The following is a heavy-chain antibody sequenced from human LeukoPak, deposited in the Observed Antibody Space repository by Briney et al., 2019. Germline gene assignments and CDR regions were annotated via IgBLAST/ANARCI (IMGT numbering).Heavy chain of an antibody. Sequence: ASVKVSCKASGYTFTGYGISWVRQAPGQGLEWMGWISAYNGNPNYAQNLQGRVTMTTDTSTSTAYMDLRSLRSDDTAVYFCTRVDTSAYYYPPDYWGQGTLVTVSS. CDR3: TRVDTSAYYYPPDY. CDR1: GYTFTGYG. J-gene: IGHJ4*02. V-gene: IGHV1-18*01. D-gene: IGHD3-22*01. CDR2: ISAYNGNP.